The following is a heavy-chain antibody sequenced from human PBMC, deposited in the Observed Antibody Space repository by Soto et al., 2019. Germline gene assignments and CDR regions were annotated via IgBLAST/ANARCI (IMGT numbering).Heavy chain of an antibody. CDR3: VKATLYDSSGYVFDY. J-gene: IGHJ4*02. Sequence: GGSLRLSCAASGFTFSSYGMTWVRQAPGKGLEWVSTVTGDCYSSFYADSVEGRFTISRDNSNNTLSLQMYSLRVEDTAVYYCVKATLYDSSGYVFDYWGQGTLVTVSS. CDR2: VTGDCYSS. V-gene: IGHV3-23*01. CDR1: GFTFSSYG. D-gene: IGHD3-22*01.